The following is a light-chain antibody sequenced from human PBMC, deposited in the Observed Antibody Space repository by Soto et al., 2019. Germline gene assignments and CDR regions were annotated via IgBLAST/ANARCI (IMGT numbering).Light chain of an antibody. J-gene: IGLJ2*01. V-gene: IGLV2-8*01. CDR1: SSDVGGYNY. CDR2: EVS. Sequence: QSALTQPPSASGSPGQSVTISCAGTSSDVGGYNYVSWYQQHPGKAPKLMICEVSKRPSGVPNRLSGSKSGNTASLTVSGLQAEDEADYYCSSYGGSNTVVFGGGTKLTVL. CDR3: SSYGGSNTVV.